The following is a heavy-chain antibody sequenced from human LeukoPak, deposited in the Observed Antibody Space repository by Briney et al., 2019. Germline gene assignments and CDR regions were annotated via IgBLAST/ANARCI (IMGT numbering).Heavy chain of an antibody. CDR2: ISASGGST. D-gene: IGHD4-17*01. V-gene: IGHV3-23*01. J-gene: IGHJ6*02. CDR3: ARGGGSTVTPGYYYYGMDV. CDR1: GFTFSSSA. Sequence: GGSLRLSCAASGFTFSSSAMSWVRQVPGKGLEWVSGISASGGSTYYADSVRGRFTISRDNSKNTLYLQMNSLRAEDTAVYYCARGGGSTVTPGYYYYGMDVWGQGTTVTVSS.